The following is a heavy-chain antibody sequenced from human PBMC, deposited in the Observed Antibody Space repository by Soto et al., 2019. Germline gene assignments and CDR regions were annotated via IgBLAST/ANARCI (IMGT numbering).Heavy chain of an antibody. CDR1: GGTFSSYT. CDR2: IIPILGIA. J-gene: IGHJ4*02. Sequence: QVQLVQSGAEVKKPGSSVKVSCKASGGTFSSYTISWVRQAPGQGLEWMGRIIPILGIANYAQKFQGRVTITADKSTSTAYMELSSLRSEDTAVYYCVIWFGGLSPSPFDYWGQGTLVTVSS. CDR3: VIWFGGLSPSPFDY. D-gene: IGHD3-10*01. V-gene: IGHV1-69*02.